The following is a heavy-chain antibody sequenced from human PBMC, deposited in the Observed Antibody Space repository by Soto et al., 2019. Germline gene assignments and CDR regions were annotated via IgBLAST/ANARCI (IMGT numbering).Heavy chain of an antibody. CDR2: INAGNGNT. J-gene: IGHJ6*02. V-gene: IGHV1-3*01. D-gene: IGHD2-2*01. CDR1: GDSFTSYA. CDR3: ARGVENIVVVLDVFGYYGMDV. Sequence: VASLKVSCKASGDSFTSYAIYWVRQAPGQRLEWMGWINAGNGNTKYSQEFEGRVTITSDTSTSTAYMGLSSLRSEDTAVYFCARGVENIVVVLDVFGYYGMDVWGQGTTVTVSS.